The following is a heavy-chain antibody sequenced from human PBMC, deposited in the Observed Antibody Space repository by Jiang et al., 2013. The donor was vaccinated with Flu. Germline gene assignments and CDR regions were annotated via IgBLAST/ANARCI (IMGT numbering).Heavy chain of an antibody. CDR1: GYTFTKNA. V-gene: IGHV1-3*04. CDR3: VRGGTWALDI. CDR2: VSTDNGNT. J-gene: IGHJ3*02. D-gene: IGHD1/OR15-1a*01. Sequence: SGAEVKVSCKASGYTFTKNAIHWVRQAPGQRLEWMGWVSTDNGNTRYSQKFQGRVTITRDTSASTAYMDLSSLRSEDTAVYYCVRGGTWALDIWGQGTMVTVSS.